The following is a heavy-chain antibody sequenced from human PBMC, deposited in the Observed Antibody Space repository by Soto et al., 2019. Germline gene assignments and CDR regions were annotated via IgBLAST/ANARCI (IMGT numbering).Heavy chain of an antibody. V-gene: IGHV3-30*18. D-gene: IGHD2-15*01. CDR3: AKQASGGGWSGFAY. Sequence: QVQLVESGGGVVQPGRSLRLSCAASGFTFSSYGMHWVRQAPGKGLEWVAVISYEGSNKYYADSVKGRFTISRDKSKNTLYLQMNSLRAEDTAVYYCAKQASGGGWSGFAYWGQGTLVTVSS. CDR1: GFTFSSYG. CDR2: ISYEGSNK. J-gene: IGHJ4*02.